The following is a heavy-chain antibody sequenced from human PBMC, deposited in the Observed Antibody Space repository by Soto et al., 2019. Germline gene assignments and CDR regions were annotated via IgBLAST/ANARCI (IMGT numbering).Heavy chain of an antibody. CDR1: GFTFSRNG. J-gene: IGHJ4*02. CDR3: AKNGLSDSPSAIDS. D-gene: IGHD2-8*01. CDR2: ISGTGRNT. V-gene: IGHV3-23*01. Sequence: EVQVLESGGGLAQPGGSLRLSCATSGFTFSRNGMSWVRQAPGKGLDWVSGISGTGRNTYYADSVKGRFTISRDNSKNTLFLQMNSLRVEDTAVYYCAKNGLSDSPSAIDSWGQGPLVTVSS.